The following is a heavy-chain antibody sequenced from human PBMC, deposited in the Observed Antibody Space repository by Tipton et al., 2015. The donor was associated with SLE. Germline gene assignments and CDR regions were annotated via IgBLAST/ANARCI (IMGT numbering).Heavy chain of an antibody. CDR2: INSDGSST. CDR1: GFTFSSYW. J-gene: IGHJ6*02. CDR3: ARKGIAVAGTYFYYYGMDV. Sequence: SLRLSCAASGFTFSSYWMHWVRQAPGKGLVWVSRINSDGSSTSYADSVKGRFTISRDNAKNTLYLQMNSLRAEDTAVYYCARKGIAVAGTYFYYYGMDVWGQGTTVTVSS. D-gene: IGHD6-19*01. V-gene: IGHV3-74*01.